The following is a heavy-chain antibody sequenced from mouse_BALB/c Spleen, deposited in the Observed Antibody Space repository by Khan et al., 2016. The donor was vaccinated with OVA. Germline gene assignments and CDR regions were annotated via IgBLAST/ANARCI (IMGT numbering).Heavy chain of an antibody. CDR3: ARGASYWYFDV. J-gene: IGHJ1*01. V-gene: IGHV9-1*02. CDR1: GYTFTNYG. Sequence: QIQLVQSGPELKKPGETVKISCKASGYTFTNYGMNWVKQAPGKGLKWMGWIHTYTGEPTYTDDLKGRFAFSLATSASTAYLQINNLQTEDIATYVCARGASYWYFDVWGAGTTVTVSS. CDR2: IHTYTGEP.